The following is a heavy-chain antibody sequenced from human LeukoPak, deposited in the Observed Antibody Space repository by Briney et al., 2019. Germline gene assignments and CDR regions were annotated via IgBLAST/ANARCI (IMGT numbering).Heavy chain of an antibody. CDR1: GGSISSYY. CDR3: ASLTKIAAVDY. Sequence: SETLSLTCTVSGGSISSYYWSWIRQPPGKGLEWIGYIYYSGSTNYNPSLKSRVTISVDTSKNQFSLKLSSVTAADTAVYYCASLTKIAAVDYWGQGTLVTVSS. D-gene: IGHD6-13*01. J-gene: IGHJ4*02. CDR2: IYYSGST. V-gene: IGHV4-59*08.